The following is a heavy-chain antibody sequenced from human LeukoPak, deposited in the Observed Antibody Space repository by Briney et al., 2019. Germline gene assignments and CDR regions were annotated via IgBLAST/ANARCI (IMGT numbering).Heavy chain of an antibody. V-gene: IGHV3-74*01. Sequence: GRSLRLSCAASGFTFSSYWIHWVRQAPGKGLVWVSRINNDGSNTNYADSVKGRFTISRDNAKNTLYLQMNSLRAEDTAVYYCGRLAMIRGVIVDYWGQGTLVTVSS. J-gene: IGHJ4*02. CDR1: GFTFSSYW. CDR2: INNDGSNT. D-gene: IGHD3-10*01. CDR3: GRLAMIRGVIVDY.